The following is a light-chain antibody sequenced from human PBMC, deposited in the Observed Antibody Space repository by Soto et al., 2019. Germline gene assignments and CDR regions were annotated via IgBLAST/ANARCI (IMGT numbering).Light chain of an antibody. CDR1: QGIASA. CDR3: QQFTTFPVT. CDR2: DAS. J-gene: IGKJ4*01. Sequence: AIQLTQSPSSLSASVGDRVTITCRPSQGIASALAWYQQRPGKPPSLLIYDASTSESGVPSRFSGSGSETDFTLTISSLQPEDFGTYYCQQFTTFPVTFGGGTKVDIK. V-gene: IGKV1-13*02.